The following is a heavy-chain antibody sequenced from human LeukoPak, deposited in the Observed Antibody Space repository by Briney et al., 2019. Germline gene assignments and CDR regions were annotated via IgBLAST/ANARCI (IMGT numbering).Heavy chain of an antibody. CDR3: ARAWTPYYDSSGYSTPADRFDP. V-gene: IGHV3-21*01. Sequence: PGGSLRLSCAASGFTLSSYSMNWVRQAPGKGLEWASSISSSSSYIYYADSVKGRFTITRDNAKNSLYLQMNSLRAEDTAVYYCARAWTPYYDSSGYSTPADRFDPWGQGTLVTVSS. CDR2: ISSSSSYI. J-gene: IGHJ5*02. CDR1: GFTLSSYS. D-gene: IGHD3-22*01.